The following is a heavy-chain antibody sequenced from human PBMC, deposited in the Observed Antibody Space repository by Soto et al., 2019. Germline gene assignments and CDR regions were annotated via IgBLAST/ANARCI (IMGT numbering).Heavy chain of an antibody. Sequence: QVQLVQSGAEVKKPGASVKVSCKASGYTFTSYDINWVRQATGQGLEWMGWMNPNSGNTGYAQKCQGRVTMTRNTSISTAYMELSSLRSEDTAVYYCARVKGGIAAAGTLSYYYYMDVWGKGTTVTVSS. CDR2: MNPNSGNT. V-gene: IGHV1-8*01. J-gene: IGHJ6*03. D-gene: IGHD6-13*01. CDR3: ARVKGGIAAAGTLSYYYYMDV. CDR1: GYTFTSYD.